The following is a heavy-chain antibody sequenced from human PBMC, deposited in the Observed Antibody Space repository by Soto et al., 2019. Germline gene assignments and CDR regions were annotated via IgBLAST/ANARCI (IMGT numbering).Heavy chain of an antibody. CDR3: VKDETINWYSGHFRH. V-gene: IGHV3-9*01. D-gene: IGHD1-26*01. CDR1: GFTFDDYA. J-gene: IGHJ1*01. CDR2: INWNSGSI. Sequence: SLRLSCAAAGFTFDDYAMHWVRQVPGKGLEWVSGINWNSGSIGYGDSVKGRFAISRDNAKNSLHLQMNSLSAEDTAFYYCVKDETINWYSGHFRHWGQGTLVTVSS.